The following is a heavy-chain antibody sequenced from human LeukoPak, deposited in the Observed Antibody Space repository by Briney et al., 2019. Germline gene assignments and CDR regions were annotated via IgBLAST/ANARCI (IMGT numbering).Heavy chain of an antibody. CDR3: ARDQMAATGFDY. D-gene: IGHD1-26*01. CDR2: IYYSGST. CDR1: GGSISSSTYY. Sequence: SETLSPTCTVSGGSISSSTYYWGWIRQPPGKGLEWIGSIYYSGSTYYNPSLKSRVTISVDTSKNQFSLKLSSVTAADTAVYYCARDQMAATGFDYWGQGTLVTVSS. V-gene: IGHV4-39*07. J-gene: IGHJ4*02.